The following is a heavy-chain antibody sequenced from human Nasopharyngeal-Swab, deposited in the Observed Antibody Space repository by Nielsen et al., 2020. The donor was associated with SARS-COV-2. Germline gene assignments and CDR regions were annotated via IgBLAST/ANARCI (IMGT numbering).Heavy chain of an antibody. D-gene: IGHD3-3*01. CDR2: ISYDGSNK. CDR3: AKEPFYDFWGGYYWDY. J-gene: IGHJ4*02. V-gene: IGHV3-30-3*02. Sequence: WIRQPPGKGLEWVAVISYDGSNKYYADSVKGRFTISRDNSKNTLYLQMNSLRAEDMAVYYCAKEPFYDFWGGYYWDYWGQGTLVTVSS.